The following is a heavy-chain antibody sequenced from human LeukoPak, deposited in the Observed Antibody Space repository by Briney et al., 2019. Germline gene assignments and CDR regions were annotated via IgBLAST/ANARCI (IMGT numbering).Heavy chain of an antibody. CDR2: INPSGGST. CDR1: GYTFTSYY. J-gene: IGHJ4*02. Sequence: ASVKVSCKASGYTFTSYYMHWVRQAPGQGLEWMGIINPSGGSTSYAQKFQGRVTMTRDTSTSTVYMELSSLRSEDTAVYYCARGPGPLSLLRFLEWPFDYWGQGTLVTVSS. V-gene: IGHV1-46*01. CDR3: ARGPGPLSLLRFLEWPFDY. D-gene: IGHD3-3*01.